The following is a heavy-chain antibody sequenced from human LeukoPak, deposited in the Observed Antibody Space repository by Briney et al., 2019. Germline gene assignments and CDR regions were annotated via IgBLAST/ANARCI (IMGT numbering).Heavy chain of an antibody. J-gene: IGHJ4*02. Sequence: SETLSLTCAVYGDSFSGYYWSWIRQPPGKGLEWLGEINHRGSTNYNPSLKSRVPISVDTSKNQYSLELSSVTAADTAVYYCARLTGYSSGLDYWGQGTLVTVSS. CDR3: ARLTGYSSGLDY. D-gene: IGHD6-19*01. CDR2: INHRGST. CDR1: GDSFSGYY. V-gene: IGHV4-34*01.